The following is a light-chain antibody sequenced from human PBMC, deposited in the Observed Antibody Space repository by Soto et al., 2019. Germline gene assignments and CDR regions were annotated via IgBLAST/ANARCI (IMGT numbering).Light chain of an antibody. Sequence: QSALTQPASVSGSPGQSITISCTGTSSDVGSYNLVSWYQQHPGKAPKLMIYEGSKRPSGVSNRFSGSKSGNTASLTISGXQAEDEADYYCCSYAGSSTLVFGGGTKL. J-gene: IGLJ2*01. CDR1: SSDVGSYNL. CDR3: CSYAGSSTLV. V-gene: IGLV2-23*01. CDR2: EGS.